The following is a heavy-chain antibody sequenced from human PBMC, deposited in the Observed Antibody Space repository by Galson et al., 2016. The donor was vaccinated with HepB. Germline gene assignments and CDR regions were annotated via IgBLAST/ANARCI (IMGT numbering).Heavy chain of an antibody. D-gene: IGHD4-23*01. V-gene: IGHV3-15*01. J-gene: IGHJ6*04. CDR2: IKSKLDGGTT. CDR3: TTDYGGHYGMDV. CDR1: GLTFRNAW. Sequence: SLRLSCAASGLTFRNAWMSWVRQAPGKGLEWVGRIKSKLDGGTTDYAAPVKGRFTISRDDSKNTLYVQMNSLKSEDTAVYYCTTDYGGHYGMDVWGKGTTVTVSS.